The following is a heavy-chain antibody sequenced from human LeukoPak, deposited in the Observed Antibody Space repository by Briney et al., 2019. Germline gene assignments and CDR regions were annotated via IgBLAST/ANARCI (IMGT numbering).Heavy chain of an antibody. CDR2: IYHSGST. J-gene: IGHJ4*02. D-gene: IGHD5-24*01. CDR3: ARKVATINPFDY. Sequence: PSGTLSLTCAVSGGSISSSNWWSWVRQPPGKGLEWIGEIYHSGSTNYNPSLKSRVTMSVDTSKNHFSPELTSVTAADTAVYYCARKVATINPFDYWGQGTLVTVSS. CDR1: GGSISSSNW. V-gene: IGHV4-4*02.